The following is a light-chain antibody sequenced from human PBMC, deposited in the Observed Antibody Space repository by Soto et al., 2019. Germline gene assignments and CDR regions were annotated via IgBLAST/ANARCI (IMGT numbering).Light chain of an antibody. J-gene: IGKJ2*01. CDR1: QSVRSSY. V-gene: IGKV3-20*01. CDR2: GAS. Sequence: DIVLMQSPGILSLSPGQRATLSCRASQSVRSSYLAWYQQKPGQAPRLLIYGASSRATGIPDRFSGSGSGTDFTLTITRLEPEDFAVYYCQQYGSSPQTFGQGTKLEIK. CDR3: QQYGSSPQT.